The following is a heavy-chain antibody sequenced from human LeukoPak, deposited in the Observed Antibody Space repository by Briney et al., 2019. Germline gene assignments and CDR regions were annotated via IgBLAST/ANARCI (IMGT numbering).Heavy chain of an antibody. Sequence: PGGSLRLSCAASGFTFSSYGMHWVRQAPGKGLEWVAVIWYDGSNKYYADSVKGRFTISRDNSKNTLYLQMNSLRAEDTAVYYCAKDWAGTRVYYFDYWGQGTLVTVSS. CDR1: GFTFSSYG. J-gene: IGHJ4*02. D-gene: IGHD6-19*01. V-gene: IGHV3-33*06. CDR2: IWYDGSNK. CDR3: AKDWAGTRVYYFDY.